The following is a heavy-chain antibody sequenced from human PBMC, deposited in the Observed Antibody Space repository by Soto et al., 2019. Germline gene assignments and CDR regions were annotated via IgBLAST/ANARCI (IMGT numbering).Heavy chain of an antibody. CDR1: GFTVTDNY. Sequence: EVQLVETGGGLIQPGGSLRLSCAASGFTVTDNYIIWVRQPPGKGLEWVSTTVIGGGTNYADTVKGRFTVSRDNSKNTLYLQMNTLRVEDTAVYYCARKPPSAIQGWAFGMDVWGQGTTV. CDR2: TVIGGGT. V-gene: IGHV3-53*02. D-gene: IGHD2-2*01. J-gene: IGHJ6*02. CDR3: ARKPPSAIQGWAFGMDV.